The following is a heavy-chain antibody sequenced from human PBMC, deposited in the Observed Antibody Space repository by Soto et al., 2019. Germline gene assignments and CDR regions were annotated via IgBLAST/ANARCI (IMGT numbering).Heavy chain of an antibody. V-gene: IGHV4-61*08. CDR2: VYYSGST. CDR3: ARDKITGLFDY. CDR1: GDSVSSGAYY. J-gene: IGHJ4*02. Sequence: PSETLSLTCSVSGDSVSSGAYYWSWIRQPPGKGLEWIGYVYYSGSTSYNPSLKSRVTISVDTSKNQFSLKLTSVTAADTAVYYCARDKITGLFDYWGQGTLVTVS. D-gene: IGHD2-8*02.